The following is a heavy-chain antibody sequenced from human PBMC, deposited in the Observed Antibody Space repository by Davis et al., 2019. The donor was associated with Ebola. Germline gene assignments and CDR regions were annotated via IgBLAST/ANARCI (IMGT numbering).Heavy chain of an antibody. Sequence: GESLKISCAASGFTGSNARMSWVRQAPGKGLVYVSRISSDGGITSYADSVKGRFTISRDNAKSTLYLQMNSLTAEDTAVYYCVRTTYGAPEYWGQGTLVTVSS. CDR1: GFTGSNAR. J-gene: IGHJ4*02. V-gene: IGHV3-74*01. CDR2: ISSDGGIT. CDR3: VRTTYGAPEY. D-gene: IGHD4-17*01.